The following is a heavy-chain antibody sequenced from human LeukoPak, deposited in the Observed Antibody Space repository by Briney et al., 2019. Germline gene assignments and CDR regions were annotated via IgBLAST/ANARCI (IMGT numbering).Heavy chain of an antibody. J-gene: IGHJ4*02. V-gene: IGHV1-8*02. Sequence: ASVKVSCKASGYTFTSYGISWVRQAPGQGLEWMGWMNPNSGNTGYAQKFQGRVTMTRNTSISTAYMELSSLRSEDTAVYYCARGQKRPKYCSSTSCFRNLDYWGQGTLVTVSS. D-gene: IGHD2-2*01. CDR3: ARGQKRPKYCSSTSCFRNLDY. CDR1: GYTFTSYG. CDR2: MNPNSGNT.